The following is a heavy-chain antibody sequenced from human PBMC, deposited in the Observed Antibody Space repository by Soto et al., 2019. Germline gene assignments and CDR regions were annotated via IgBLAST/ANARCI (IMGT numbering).Heavy chain of an antibody. V-gene: IGHV1-69*12. Sequence: QVQLVQSGAEVKKPGSSVKVSCKASGGTFSSYAISWVRQAPGQGLEWMGEIIPIFGTANYAQKFQGRVTMTADESTSTAYMEVSSLRSEDTAVYYCARDRGPSSGYYPYWFDPWGQGTLVTVSS. J-gene: IGHJ5*02. CDR1: GGTFSSYA. CDR2: IIPIFGTA. CDR3: ARDRGPSSGYYPYWFDP. D-gene: IGHD3-22*01.